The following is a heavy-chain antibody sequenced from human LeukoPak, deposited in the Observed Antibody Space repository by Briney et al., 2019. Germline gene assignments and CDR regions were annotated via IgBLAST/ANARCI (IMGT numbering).Heavy chain of an antibody. CDR2: IYYSGST. CDR3: ARVSLRSNYGWFDP. Sequence: SETLSLTCTVSGGSISSSSYYWGWIRQPPGKGLEWIGSIYYSGSTYYNPSLKSRVTISVDTSKNQFSLKLSSVTAADTAVYYCARVSLRSNYGWFDPWGQGTLVTVSS. V-gene: IGHV4-39*01. CDR1: GGSISSSSYY. J-gene: IGHJ5*02. D-gene: IGHD4-11*01.